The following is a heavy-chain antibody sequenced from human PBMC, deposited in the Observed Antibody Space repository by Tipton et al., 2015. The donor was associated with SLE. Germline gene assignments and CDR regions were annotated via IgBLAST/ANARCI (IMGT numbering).Heavy chain of an antibody. D-gene: IGHD1-26*01. J-gene: IGHJ3*02. V-gene: IGHV4-34*01. CDR2: INHSGST. Sequence: TLSLTCTVSGGSISTYYWSWIRQPPGKGLEWIGEINHSGSTTHNPSLKSRVTISVDTSKNQFSLKLSSVTAADTAVYYCARLDYSGSLGAFDIWGQGTMVTVSS. CDR3: ARLDYSGSLGAFDI. CDR1: GGSISTYY.